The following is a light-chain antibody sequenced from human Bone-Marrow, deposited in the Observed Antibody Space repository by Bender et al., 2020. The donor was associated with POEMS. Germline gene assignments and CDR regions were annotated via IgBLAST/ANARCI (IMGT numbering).Light chain of an antibody. Sequence: QSALTQPASVSGSPGQSITISCTGIGSDVGAYNLVSWYQQHPGKAPKLLIYEVRKRPSGVSDRFSGSKSVNTASLTISGLQAEDEADYYCCSYAGSQVVCGGGTKLTVL. V-gene: IGLV2-23*02. CDR1: GSDVGAYNL. CDR2: EVR. CDR3: CSYAGSQVV. J-gene: IGLJ2*01.